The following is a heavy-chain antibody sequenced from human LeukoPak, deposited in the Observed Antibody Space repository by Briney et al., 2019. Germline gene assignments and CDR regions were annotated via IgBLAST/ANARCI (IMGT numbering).Heavy chain of an antibody. CDR2: IYPGDSDT. CDR1: GYSFTTYW. D-gene: IGHD2-15*01. Sequence: HGESLKISCKGSGYSFTTYWIGWVRQMPGKGLEWMGIIYPGDSDTRYSPSFQGQVTISADRSISTAYLQWSSLKASDTAMYYCAIGYCSGGNCYDAFDIWGQGTMVTVSS. J-gene: IGHJ3*02. CDR3: AIGYCSGGNCYDAFDI. V-gene: IGHV5-51*01.